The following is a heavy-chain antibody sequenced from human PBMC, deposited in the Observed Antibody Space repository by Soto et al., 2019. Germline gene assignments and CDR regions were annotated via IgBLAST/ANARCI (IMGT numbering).Heavy chain of an antibody. CDR2: IKSKTDGGTT. CDR3: TTDRKGTGYYQHYYYYYMDV. CDR1: GFTFSNAW. Sequence: EVQLVESGGGLVKPGGSLRLSCAASGFTFSNAWMSWVRRAPGKGLEWVGRIKSKTDGGTTDYAAPVKGRFTISRDDSKNTLYLQMNSLKTEDTAVYYCTTDRKGTGYYQHYYYYYMDVWGKGTTVTVSS. J-gene: IGHJ6*03. D-gene: IGHD3-9*01. V-gene: IGHV3-15*01.